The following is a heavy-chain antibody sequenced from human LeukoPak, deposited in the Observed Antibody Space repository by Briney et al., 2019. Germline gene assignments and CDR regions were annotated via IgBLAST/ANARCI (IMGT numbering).Heavy chain of an antibody. D-gene: IGHD4-17*01. CDR1: GFTFSSYA. CDR2: IWYDGSNK. CDR3: ARSTTVTQRGAFDI. J-gene: IGHJ3*02. V-gene: IGHV3-33*08. Sequence: PGGSLRLSCAASGFTFSSYAMSWVRQAPGKGLEWVAVIWYDGSNKYYADSVKGRFTISRDNSKNTLYLQMNSLRAEDTAAYYCARSTTVTQRGAFDIWGQGTMVTVSS.